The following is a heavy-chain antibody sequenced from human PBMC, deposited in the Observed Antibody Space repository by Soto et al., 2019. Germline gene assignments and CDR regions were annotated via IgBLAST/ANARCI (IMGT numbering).Heavy chain of an antibody. CDR1: GGSISSYY. CDR3: ARSYYYETTGYYPLDY. Sequence: SETLSLTCTVSGGSISSYYWSWIRQPPGKGLEWIGYIYHSGSTYYNPSLKSRVTISVDRSKNQFSLKLSSVTAADTAVFYCARSYYYETTGYYPLDYWGQGTLVTVSS. J-gene: IGHJ4*02. D-gene: IGHD3-22*01. V-gene: IGHV4-59*01. CDR2: IYHSGST.